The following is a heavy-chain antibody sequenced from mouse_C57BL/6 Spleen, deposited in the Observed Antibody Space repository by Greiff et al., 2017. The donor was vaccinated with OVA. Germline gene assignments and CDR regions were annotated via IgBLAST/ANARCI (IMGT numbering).Heavy chain of an antibody. J-gene: IGHJ2*01. D-gene: IGHD3-2*02. CDR2: IDPSDSET. CDR1: GYTFTSYW. CDR3: ARKGGSSGYYFDY. Sequence: VQLQQPGAELVRPGSSVKLSCKASGYTFTSYWMHWVKQRPIQGLEWIGNIDPSDSETHYNQKFKDKATLTVDKSSSTAYMQLSSLTSEDSAVYYCARKGGSSGYYFDYWGQGTTLTVSS. V-gene: IGHV1-52*01.